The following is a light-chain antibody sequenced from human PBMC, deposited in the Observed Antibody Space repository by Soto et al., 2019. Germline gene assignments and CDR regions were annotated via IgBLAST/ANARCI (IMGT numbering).Light chain of an antibody. V-gene: IGKV1-5*01. CDR1: QGIVRW. Sequence: DIQMTQSPSTLSASLGDKVTITCRASQGIVRWLAWYQQKPGKAPKLLIYDASSLESGVPSRFSGSGAGTEFTLTINSLQPDDFATYYCQHYYGFSRTFGQGTKVDIK. CDR3: QHYYGFSRT. J-gene: IGKJ1*01. CDR2: DAS.